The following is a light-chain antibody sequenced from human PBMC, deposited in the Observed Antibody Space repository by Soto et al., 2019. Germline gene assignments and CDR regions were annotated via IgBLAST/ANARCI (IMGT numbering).Light chain of an antibody. CDR2: GAS. J-gene: IGKJ2*01. CDR1: QSISSN. CDR3: QQYNNWPPKHT. V-gene: IGKV3-15*01. Sequence: EIVMTQSPVTLSVSPGERATVSCRASQSISSNLAWYQQKPGLAPRLLIYGASTRAAGVPARFSGSGSGTEFTLTISSLQSEDFAVYYCQQYNNWPPKHTFGQGTKLEI.